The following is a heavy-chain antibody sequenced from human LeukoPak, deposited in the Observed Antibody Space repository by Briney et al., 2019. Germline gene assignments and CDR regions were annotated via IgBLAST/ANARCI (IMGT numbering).Heavy chain of an antibody. CDR3: ARDRAPRGYYYGMDV. Sequence: QPGGSLRLSCAASGFTFSSYWMHWVRQAPGKGLVWGSRINSDGSSTSYVDSVKGRFTISRDNATNTLYLQMNSLRAEDTAVYYCARDRAPRGYYYGMDVWGQGTTVTVSS. D-gene: IGHD1-14*01. J-gene: IGHJ6*02. V-gene: IGHV3-74*01. CDR2: INSDGSST. CDR1: GFTFSSYW.